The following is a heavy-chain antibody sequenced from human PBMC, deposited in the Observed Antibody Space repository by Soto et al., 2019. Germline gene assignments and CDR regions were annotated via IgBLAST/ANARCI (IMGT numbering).Heavy chain of an antibody. Sequence: PSETLSLTCTVSGDSISSYCWSWIRQPPGKGLEWIGYIFKTGSTNYNPSLKSRLTISVDTSKNQFSLKLSSVTAADTAVYYCARRYGSAIDYWGQGTLVTVSS. J-gene: IGHJ4*02. V-gene: IGHV4-59*08. CDR3: ARRYGSAIDY. CDR2: IFKTGST. D-gene: IGHD1-26*01. CDR1: GDSISSYC.